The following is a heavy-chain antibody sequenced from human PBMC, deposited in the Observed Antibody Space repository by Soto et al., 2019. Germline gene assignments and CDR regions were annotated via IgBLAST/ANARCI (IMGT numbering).Heavy chain of an antibody. CDR2: ISWNSGSI. CDR3: AKVPGYCSGGSCHYIDY. D-gene: IGHD2-15*01. Sequence: GGSLRLSCAASGFTFDDYAMHWVRQAPGKGLEWVSGISWNSGSIGYADSVKGRFTISRDNAKNSLYLQMNSLRAEDTALYYCAKVPGYCSGGSCHYIDYWGQGTLVTVSS. CDR1: GFTFDDYA. J-gene: IGHJ4*02. V-gene: IGHV3-9*01.